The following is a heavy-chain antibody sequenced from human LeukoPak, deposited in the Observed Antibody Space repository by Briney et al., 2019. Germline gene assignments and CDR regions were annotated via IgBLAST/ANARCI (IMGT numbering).Heavy chain of an antibody. Sequence: SETLSLTCTVSGVSISSYYWSWLRQPPGKGLEWIGYIYYSGSTNYNPSLKSRVTISVDTSKNQFSLKLSSVTAADTAVYYCAAGSYYFDYWGQGTLVTVSS. V-gene: IGHV4-59*01. CDR2: IYYSGST. J-gene: IGHJ4*02. CDR3: AAGSYYFDY. D-gene: IGHD3-10*01. CDR1: GVSISSYY.